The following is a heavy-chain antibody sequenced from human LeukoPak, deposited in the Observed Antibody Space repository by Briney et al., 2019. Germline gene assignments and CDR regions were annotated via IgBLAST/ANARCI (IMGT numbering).Heavy chain of an antibody. Sequence: ASVKVSCKTYGYTFTSHGISWVRQAPGQGLEWMGWISAFNGETHYAQNLQGRVTMTTDTSTSTAYMELRSLSSDDTAVYHCARDPSNTSGRYTYFDYWGQGTLVTVSS. D-gene: IGHD3-16*02. CDR1: GYTFTSHG. J-gene: IGHJ4*02. CDR2: ISAFNGET. V-gene: IGHV1-18*01. CDR3: ARDPSNTSGRYTYFDY.